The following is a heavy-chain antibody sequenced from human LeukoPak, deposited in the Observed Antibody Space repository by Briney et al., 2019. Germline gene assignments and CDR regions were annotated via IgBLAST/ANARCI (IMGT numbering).Heavy chain of an antibody. CDR2: INPNSGGT. V-gene: IGHV1-2*02. CDR3: ARDPSLSYDSSGYYSGY. J-gene: IGHJ4*02. Sequence: ASVKVSCKASGYTFTGYYMHWVRQAPGQGLEWMGWINPNSGGTNYAQKFQGRVTMTRDTSISTAYVELSRLRSDDTAVYYCARDPSLSYDSSGYYSGYWGQGTLVTVSS. D-gene: IGHD3-22*01. CDR1: GYTFTGYY.